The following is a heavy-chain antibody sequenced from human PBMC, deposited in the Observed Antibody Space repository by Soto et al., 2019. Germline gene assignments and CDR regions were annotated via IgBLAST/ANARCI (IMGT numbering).Heavy chain of an antibody. V-gene: IGHV4-30-2*01. D-gene: IGHD1-26*01. J-gene: IGHJ6*02. CDR2: IYHSGST. CDR1: GGSISSGGYS. CDR3: ARDLFSGHSLHYYYGMDV. Sequence: PSETLSLTCAVSGGSISSGGYSWSWIRQPPGKGLECIGYIYHSGSTCYNPSLKSRVTISVDRSKNQFSLKLSSVTAADTAVYYCARDLFSGHSLHYYYGMDVWGQGTSVTVSS.